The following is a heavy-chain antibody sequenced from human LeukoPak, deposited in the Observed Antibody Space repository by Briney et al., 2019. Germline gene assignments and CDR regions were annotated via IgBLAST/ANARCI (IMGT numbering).Heavy chain of an antibody. Sequence: PGGSLRLSCAASGFTFSSYWMSWVRQAPGKGLEWVANIKQDGSEKYYVDSVKGRFTISRDNAKNSLYLQMNSLRAEDTAVYYCAKDSQFRPVGLDYWGQGTLVTVSS. J-gene: IGHJ4*02. V-gene: IGHV3-7*03. CDR3: AKDSQFRPVGLDY. CDR1: GFTFSSYW. CDR2: IKQDGSEK. D-gene: IGHD1-26*01.